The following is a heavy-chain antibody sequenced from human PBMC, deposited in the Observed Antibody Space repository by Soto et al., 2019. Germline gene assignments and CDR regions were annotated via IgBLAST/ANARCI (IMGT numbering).Heavy chain of an antibody. J-gene: IGHJ6*02. CDR2: IYYSGST. Sequence: SETLSLTCTVSGGSISSSSYYWGWIRQPPGKGLEWIGSIYYSGSTYYNPSLKSRVTISVDTSKNQFSLKLSSVTAADTAVYYCARLGSGWFNYYGMDVWGQGTTVTAP. CDR1: GGSISSSSYY. CDR3: ARLGSGWFNYYGMDV. V-gene: IGHV4-39*01. D-gene: IGHD6-19*01.